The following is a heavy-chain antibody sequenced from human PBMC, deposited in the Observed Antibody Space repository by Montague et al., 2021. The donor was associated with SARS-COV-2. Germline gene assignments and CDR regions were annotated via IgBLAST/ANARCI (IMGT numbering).Heavy chain of an antibody. J-gene: IGHJ6*02. V-gene: IGHV3-48*03. D-gene: IGHD3-9*01. CDR3: ARVFLDDILNGIINNDYFGLDV. Sequence: SLRLSCAASGFTFSNYEMTWVRQAPGKGLEWLAYISGSGNSIYYXDSVKVRFTVSRDNAKNSLILQMNSLRAEETAVYYCARVFLDDILNGIINNDYFGLDVWGQGTTVTVSS. CDR2: ISGSGNSI. CDR1: GFTFSNYE.